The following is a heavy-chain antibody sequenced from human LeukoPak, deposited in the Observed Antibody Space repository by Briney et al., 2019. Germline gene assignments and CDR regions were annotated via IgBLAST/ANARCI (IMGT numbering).Heavy chain of an antibody. J-gene: IGHJ3*01. CDR1: GFTFSTYG. CDR3: AKARGGDSWAFDA. D-gene: IGHD2-21*02. CDR2: ISNGGSYK. V-gene: IGHV3-30*18. Sequence: GGSLRLSCEASGFTFSTYGMHWVRQAPGKGLEWVADISNGGSYKYYADSVEGRFTISRDNSRNTLYLQMNSLRPDDTALYYCAKARGGDSWAFDAWGQGTMVAVSS.